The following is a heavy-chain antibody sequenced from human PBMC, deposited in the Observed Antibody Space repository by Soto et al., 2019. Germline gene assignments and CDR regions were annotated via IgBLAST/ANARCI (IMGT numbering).Heavy chain of an antibody. CDR1: GGTFSSYA. V-gene: IGHV1-69*06. D-gene: IGHD6-6*01. CDR3: ARASTARSSIAARPGWFDP. Sequence: QVQLVQSGAEVKKPGSSVKVSCKASGGTFSSYAISWVRQAPGQGLEWMGGIIPIFGTANYAQKFQGRVTIIADKSTSTAYMELSSLRSEDTAVYYCARASTARSSIAARPGWFDPWGQGTLVTVSS. J-gene: IGHJ5*02. CDR2: IIPIFGTA.